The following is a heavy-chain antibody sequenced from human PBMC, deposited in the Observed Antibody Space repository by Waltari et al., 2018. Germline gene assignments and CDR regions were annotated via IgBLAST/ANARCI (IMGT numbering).Heavy chain of an antibody. CDR3: ARALTTPNDS. V-gene: IGHV3-21*02. D-gene: IGHD4-17*01. CDR2: TTDSNAYL. J-gene: IGHJ5*01. Sequence: EVLLVESGGGLVKPGGSLRLSCAASGFTITTFGMSWVRQAPGKGLEGVSPTTDSNAYLYYADSVRGRFTVSMDNAKNSLHLQMNNLRAEDTGVYYCARALTTPNDSWGQGTLVTVSS. CDR1: GFTITTFG.